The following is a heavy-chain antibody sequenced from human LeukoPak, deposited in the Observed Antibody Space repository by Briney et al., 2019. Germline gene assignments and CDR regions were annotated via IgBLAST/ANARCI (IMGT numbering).Heavy chain of an antibody. CDR2: IYPGDSDT. D-gene: IGHD4-17*01. V-gene: IGHV5-51*01. CDR1: GYSFTGYW. CDR3: ARHGLPSTLPRYGDYAAYYYYYYGMDV. J-gene: IGHJ6*02. Sequence: GESLKISCKGSGYSFTGYWIGWVRQMPGKGLEWIGIIYPGDSDTRYSPSFQGQVTISADKSISTAYLQWSSLKASDTAMYYCARHGLPSTLPRYGDYAAYYYYYYGMDVWGQGTTVTVSS.